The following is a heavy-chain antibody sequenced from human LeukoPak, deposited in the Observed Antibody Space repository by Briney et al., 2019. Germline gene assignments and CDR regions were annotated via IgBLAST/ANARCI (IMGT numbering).Heavy chain of an antibody. CDR2: IYYSGST. D-gene: IGHD2-2*01. CDR3: ARVVPAALRPYYYMDV. J-gene: IGHJ6*03. Sequence: PSQTLSLTCTVSGGSISSGDYYWSWIRQPQGKGLEWIGYIYYSGSTYYNPSLKSRVTISVDTSKNQFSLRLSSVTAADTAVYYCARVVPAALRPYYYMDVWGKGTTVTVSS. CDR1: GGSISSGDYY. V-gene: IGHV4-30-4*08.